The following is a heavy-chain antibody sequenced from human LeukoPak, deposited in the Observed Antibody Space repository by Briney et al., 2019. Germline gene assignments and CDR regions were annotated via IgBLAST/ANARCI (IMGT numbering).Heavy chain of an antibody. CDR1: GFTFDDYG. V-gene: IGHV3-20*04. J-gene: IGHJ4*02. CDR3: ARGTAGVEFDY. Sequence: GGSLRLSCAASGFTFDDYGMSWVSQAPGKRLEWVSGINWNGGSTGYADSVKGRFTISRDNAKNSLYLQMNSLRAEDTALYYCARGTAGVEFDYWGQGTPVTVSS. CDR2: INWNGGST. D-gene: IGHD3-10*01.